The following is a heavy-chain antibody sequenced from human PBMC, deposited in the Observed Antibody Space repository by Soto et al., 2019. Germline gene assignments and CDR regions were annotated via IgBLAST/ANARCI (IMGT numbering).Heavy chain of an antibody. D-gene: IGHD2-15*01. J-gene: IGHJ5*02. CDR2: IYYSGST. CDR3: ARAAGGSGGSCRNWFDP. Sequence: QVQLQESGPGLVKPSQTLSLTCTVSGGSISSGGYYWSWIRQHPGKGLEWIGYIYYSGSTYYNPSLKSRVTISVDTSKNQFSLKLSSVTAADTAVYYCARAAGGSGGSCRNWFDPWGQGTLVTVSS. V-gene: IGHV4-31*03. CDR1: GGSISSGGYY.